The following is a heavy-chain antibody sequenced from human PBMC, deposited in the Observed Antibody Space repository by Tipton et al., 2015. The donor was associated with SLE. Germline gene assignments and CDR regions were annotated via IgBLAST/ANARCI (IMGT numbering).Heavy chain of an antibody. Sequence: TLSLTCTVSGGSISSHYWSWIRQPPGKTLEWIGYIYSGGSTNYNPSLKSRVTISVDTSNNQLSLKLTSVTAADTAVYYCARGAKERITLVRVRPYYFDYWGQGSLVTVSS. J-gene: IGHJ4*01. CDR1: GGSISSHY. D-gene: IGHD3-10*01. CDR2: IYSGGST. V-gene: IGHV4-59*11. CDR3: ARGAKERITLVRVRPYYFDY.